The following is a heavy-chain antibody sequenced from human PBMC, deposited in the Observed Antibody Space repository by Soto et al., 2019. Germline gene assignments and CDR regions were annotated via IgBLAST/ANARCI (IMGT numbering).Heavy chain of an antibody. Sequence: ASVKVSCKASGYTFTGYYMHWVRQAPGQGLEWMGWINPNSGGTNYAQKFQGWVTMTRNTSISTAYMELSSLRSDDTAVYYCARALYYDFVDVWGKGTTVTVSS. CDR2: INPNSGGT. J-gene: IGHJ6*04. CDR1: GYTFTGYY. V-gene: IGHV1-2*04. CDR3: ARALYYDFVDV. D-gene: IGHD3-3*01.